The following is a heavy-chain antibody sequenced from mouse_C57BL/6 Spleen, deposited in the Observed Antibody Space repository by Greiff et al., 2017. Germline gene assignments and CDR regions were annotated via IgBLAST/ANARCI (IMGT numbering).Heavy chain of an antibody. CDR3: TAYYGSSYDYYAMDY. Sequence: EVKLVESGGGLVQPGGSMKLSCVASGFTFSNYWMNWVRQSPEKGLEWVAQIRLKSDNYATHYAESVKGRFTISRDDSKSSVYLQMNNLRAEDTGIYYCTAYYGSSYDYYAMDYWGQGTSVTVSS. CDR2: IRLKSDNYAT. D-gene: IGHD1-1*01. CDR1: GFTFSNYW. V-gene: IGHV6-3*01. J-gene: IGHJ4*01.